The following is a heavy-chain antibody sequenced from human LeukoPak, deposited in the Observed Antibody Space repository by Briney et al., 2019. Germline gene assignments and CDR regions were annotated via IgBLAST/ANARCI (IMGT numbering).Heavy chain of an antibody. Sequence: XVKVSCKASGGTFSSYAISWVRQAPGQGLEWMGGIIPIFGTANYAQKFQGRVTITADESTSTAYMELSSLRSEDTAVYYCATYCSSTSCYLHYFDYWGQGTLVTVSS. D-gene: IGHD2-2*01. CDR2: IIPIFGTA. V-gene: IGHV1-69*01. CDR3: ATYCSSTSCYLHYFDY. J-gene: IGHJ4*02. CDR1: GGTFSSYA.